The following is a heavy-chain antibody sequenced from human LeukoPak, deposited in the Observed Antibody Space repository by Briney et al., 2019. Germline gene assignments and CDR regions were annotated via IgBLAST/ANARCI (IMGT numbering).Heavy chain of an antibody. CDR1: GYTFTGYY. J-gene: IGHJ3*02. CDR3: ARDRAGGAAAGTGDAFDI. V-gene: IGHV1-2*02. Sequence: ASVKVSCKASGYTFTGYYMHWVRQAPGQGLEWMGWINPNSGGTNYAQKFQGRVTMTRDTSISTAYMELSRLRSDDTAVYYCARDRAGGAAAGTGDAFDIWGQGTMVTVSS. CDR2: INPNSGGT. D-gene: IGHD6-13*01.